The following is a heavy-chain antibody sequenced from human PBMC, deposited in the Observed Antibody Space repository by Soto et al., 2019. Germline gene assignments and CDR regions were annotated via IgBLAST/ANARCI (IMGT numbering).Heavy chain of an antibody. V-gene: IGHV1-18*01. Sequence: QVQLVQSGAEVKKPGASVKVSCKASGYTFTTYGISWVRQAPGQGLEWMGWINGYNGNTNYAQKLQGRVTMTTDTSTSTAYTELRSLSSDDTAVYYCATDPVAGTCFDYWGQGTLVTVSS. CDR3: ATDPVAGTCFDY. J-gene: IGHJ4*02. D-gene: IGHD6-19*01. CDR2: INGYNGNT. CDR1: GYTFTTYG.